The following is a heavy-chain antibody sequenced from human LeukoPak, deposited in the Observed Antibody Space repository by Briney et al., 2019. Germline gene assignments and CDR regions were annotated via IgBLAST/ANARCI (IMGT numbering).Heavy chain of an antibody. V-gene: IGHV1-69*13. CDR3: AREATIQSFDY. J-gene: IGHJ4*02. D-gene: IGHD5-12*01. CDR2: IIPIFGTA. Sequence: SVKVSCKVSGYTLTELSMHWVRQAPGKGLEWMGGIIPIFGTANYAQKFQGRVTITADESTSTAYMELSSLRSEDTAVYYCAREATIQSFDYWGQGTLVTVSS. CDR1: GYTLTELS.